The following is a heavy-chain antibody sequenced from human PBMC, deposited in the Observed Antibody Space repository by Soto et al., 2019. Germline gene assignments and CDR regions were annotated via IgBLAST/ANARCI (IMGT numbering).Heavy chain of an antibody. CDR1: GYTFTNYG. J-gene: IGHJ2*01. CDR2: INAGNGNT. Sequence: ASVKVSCKASGYTFTNYGIHWVRQAPGQRLEWMGWINAGNGNTKYSQKFQGRVIITRDTSASTAYMELSSLGSEDTAVFYCARAGYSSGWYRWYFDFWGRGTLVTVSS. D-gene: IGHD6-19*01. V-gene: IGHV1-3*01. CDR3: ARAGYSSGWYRWYFDF.